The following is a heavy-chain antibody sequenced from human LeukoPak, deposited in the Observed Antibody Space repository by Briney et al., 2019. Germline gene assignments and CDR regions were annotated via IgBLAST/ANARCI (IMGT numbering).Heavy chain of an antibody. V-gene: IGHV3-9*01. J-gene: IGHJ4*02. CDR3: AKDQKKGYSYGYFDY. CDR1: GFTLDDYA. D-gene: IGHD5-18*01. Sequence: GGSLRLSCAASGFTLDDYAMHWVRQAPGKGLEWVSGISWNSGSIGYADSVKGRFTISRDNAKNSLYLQMNSLRAEDTALYYCAKDQKKGYSYGYFDYWGQGTLVTVSS. CDR2: ISWNSGSI.